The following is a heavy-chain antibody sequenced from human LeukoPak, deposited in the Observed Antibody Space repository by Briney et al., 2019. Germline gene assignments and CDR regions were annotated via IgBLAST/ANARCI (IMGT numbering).Heavy chain of an antibody. CDR3: AREIAAAGTPSGFDY. J-gene: IGHJ4*02. V-gene: IGHV1-69*13. CDR1: GGTFSSYA. CDR2: IIPIFGTA. D-gene: IGHD6-13*01. Sequence: SVKVSCKASGGTFSSYAISWVRQAPGQGLEWMGGIIPIFGTANYAQKFQGRVTITADESTSTAYMELSSLRSEDTAVYYCAREIAAAGTPSGFDYWGQGTLVTVSS.